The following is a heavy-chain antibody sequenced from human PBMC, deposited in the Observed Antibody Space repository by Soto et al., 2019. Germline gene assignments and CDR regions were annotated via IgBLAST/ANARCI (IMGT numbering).Heavy chain of an antibody. J-gene: IGHJ6*02. CDR2: INAGNGNT. CDR1: GDTLSRDA. CDR3: ARDLPMDDILTCYLHIYYSSGIDV. D-gene: IGHD3-9*01. V-gene: IGHV1-3*01. Sequence: ASVKVSCKGSGDTLSRDAMHWGRQAPGQRLEWMGWINAGNGNTKYSQKFQGRVTITTDTSTSTAYMELRSLRSDDTAVYYCARDLPMDDILTCYLHIYYSSGIDVWAQGTTVTVSS.